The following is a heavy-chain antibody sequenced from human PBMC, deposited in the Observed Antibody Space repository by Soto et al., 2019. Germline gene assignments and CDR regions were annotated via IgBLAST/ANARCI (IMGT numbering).Heavy chain of an antibody. Sequence: GESLKISCKGSGYSFTSYWIGWVRQMPGKGLEWMGIIYPGDSDTRYSPSFQGQVTISADKSISTAYLQWSSLKASDTAVYYCVRSEYSGYDERPFDIWGQGTMVTVSS. CDR3: VRSEYSGYDERPFDI. V-gene: IGHV5-51*01. D-gene: IGHD5-12*01. J-gene: IGHJ3*02. CDR1: GYSFTSYW. CDR2: IYPGDSDT.